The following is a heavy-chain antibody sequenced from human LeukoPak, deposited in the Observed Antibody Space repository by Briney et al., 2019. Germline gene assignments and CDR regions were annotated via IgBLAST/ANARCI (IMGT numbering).Heavy chain of an antibody. D-gene: IGHD4-23*01. CDR3: ARALSRTTVVTPGFGRY. CDR2: INPSGGST. CDR1: GYTFTSYY. J-gene: IGHJ4*02. Sequence: ASVKVSRKASGYTFTSYYMHWVRQAPGQGLEWMGIINPSGGSTSCAQKFQGRVTMTRDTSTSTVYMELSSLRSEDTAVYYCARALSRTTVVTPGFGRYWGQGTLVTVSS. V-gene: IGHV1-46*01.